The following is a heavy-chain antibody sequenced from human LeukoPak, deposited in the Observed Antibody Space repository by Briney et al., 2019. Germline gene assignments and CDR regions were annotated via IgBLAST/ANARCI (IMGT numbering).Heavy chain of an antibody. D-gene: IGHD4-23*01. CDR1: GFRFDDYS. V-gene: IGHV3-9*01. CDR3: AKDRTTVAIGAFDV. CDR2: ISWKSGSI. J-gene: IGHJ3*01. Sequence: PGRSLRLSCAASGFRFDDYSMHWVRQAPGKGLEWVSGISWKSGSIGYADFVKGRFTISRDNAKSSLYLQMNSLRPEDTALYYCAKDRTTVAIGAFDVWGQGTMVSVSS.